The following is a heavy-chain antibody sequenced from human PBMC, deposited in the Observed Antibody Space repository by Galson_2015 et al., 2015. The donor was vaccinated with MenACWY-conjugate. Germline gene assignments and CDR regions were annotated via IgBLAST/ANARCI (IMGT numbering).Heavy chain of an antibody. D-gene: IGHD4-17*01. V-gene: IGHV1-69*01. CDR2: IIPVFHTT. CDR1: GDSFNTSS. CDR3: ARPGGDYEQRTFFDY. J-gene: IGHJ4*02. Sequence: CKASGDSFNTSSFNWIRQAPGQGPEWLGGIIPVFHTTDYAQRFQGRLTITADESTSTVYMELSSLRSDDTAIYYCARPGGDYEQRTFFDYWGQGTLVTVSS.